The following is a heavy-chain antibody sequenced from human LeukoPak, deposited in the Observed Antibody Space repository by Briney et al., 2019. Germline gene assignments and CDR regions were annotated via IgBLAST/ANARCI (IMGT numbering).Heavy chain of an antibody. CDR3: ARGPTPCGGDCYFLTDAFDI. J-gene: IGHJ3*02. CDR1: GSTFSSHT. V-gene: IGHV3-48*04. D-gene: IGHD2-21*01. CDR2: IRNTGSVI. Sequence: GGSLRLSCAASGSTFSSHTMNWVRQAQGKGLEWVSYIRNTGSVIYYADSVKGRFTISRDNAKNSLYLQMNSLRAEDTAVYYCARGPTPCGGDCYFLTDAFDIWGQGTMVTVSS.